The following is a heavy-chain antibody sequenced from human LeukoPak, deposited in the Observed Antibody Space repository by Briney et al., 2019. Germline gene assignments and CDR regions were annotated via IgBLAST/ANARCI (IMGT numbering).Heavy chain of an antibody. V-gene: IGHV3-23*01. CDR1: GFTFSSYA. D-gene: IGHD1-26*01. CDR2: ISGSGGST. Sequence: GGSLRLSCAASGFTFSSYAMSWVRQAPGKGLEWVSAISGSGGSTYYADSIKGRFTISRDNSKNTLYLQMNSLRAEDTAVFYCAKDADYRYSGSLDYWGQGTLVTVSS. J-gene: IGHJ4*02. CDR3: AKDADYRYSGSLDY.